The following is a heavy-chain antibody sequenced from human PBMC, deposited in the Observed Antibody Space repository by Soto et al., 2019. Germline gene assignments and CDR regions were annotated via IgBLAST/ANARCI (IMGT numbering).Heavy chain of an antibody. CDR1: GGTFSCYT. J-gene: IGHJ4*02. CDR3: ARDLSAFALFDY. CDR2: IIPILGIA. Sequence: GASVKVSCKASGGTFSCYTISWVRQAPGQGLEWMGRIIPILGIANYAQKFQGRVTITADKSTSTAYMELSSLRSEDTAVYYCARDLSAFALFDYWGQGTLITVSS. V-gene: IGHV1-69*04.